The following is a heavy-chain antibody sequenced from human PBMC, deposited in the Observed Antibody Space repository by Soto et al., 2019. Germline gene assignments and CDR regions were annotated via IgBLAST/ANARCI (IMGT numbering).Heavy chain of an antibody. CDR2: IYYTGST. V-gene: IGHV4-31*03. CDR1: GGSISSGGYY. Sequence: SETLSLTCTVSGGSISSGGYYWSWIRQHPGKGLEWIGNIYYTGSTHYDPSLKSRITISLDTSKNQISLKLSSVTAADTAVYYCASSPVTGTYYAMDVWGQGTTVTVSS. J-gene: IGHJ6*02. CDR3: ASSPVTGTYYAMDV. D-gene: IGHD6-19*01.